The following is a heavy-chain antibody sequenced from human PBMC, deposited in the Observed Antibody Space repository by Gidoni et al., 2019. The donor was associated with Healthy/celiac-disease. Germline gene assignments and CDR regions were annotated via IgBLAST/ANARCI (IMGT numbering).Heavy chain of an antibody. D-gene: IGHD6-19*01. J-gene: IGHJ6*02. Sequence: EVQLVESGGGLVKPGGSLRLSCAASGFTFSNALMNWVRQAPGKGLEWVGRIKSKTDGGTTDYAAPVKGRFTISRDDSKNTLDLQMNSLKTEDTAVYYCTTSGPISGWSLTVSYYYYGMDVWGQGTTVTVSS. CDR2: IKSKTDGGTT. CDR1: GFTFSNAL. CDR3: TTSGPISGWSLTVSYYYYGMDV. V-gene: IGHV3-15*07.